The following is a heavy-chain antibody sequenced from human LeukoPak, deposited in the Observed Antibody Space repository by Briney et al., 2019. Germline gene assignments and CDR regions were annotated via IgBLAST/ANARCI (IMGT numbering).Heavy chain of an antibody. V-gene: IGHV4-30-4*01. J-gene: IGHJ4*02. CDR1: GGSISSGDYY. CDR3: VRDLDYYDSSGYPY. CDR2: IYYSGST. Sequence: SQTLSLTCTVSGGSISSGDYYWSWIRQPPGKGLEWIGYIYYSGSTYYNPSLKSRVTISVDTSKNQFSLKLSSVTAADTAVYYCVRDLDYYDSSGYPYWGQGTLVTVSS. D-gene: IGHD3-22*01.